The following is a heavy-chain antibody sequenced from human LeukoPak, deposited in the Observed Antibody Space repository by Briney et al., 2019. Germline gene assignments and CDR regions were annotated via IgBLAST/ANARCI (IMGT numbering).Heavy chain of an antibody. J-gene: IGHJ4*02. Sequence: SETLSLTCTVSGGSISSSSYYWGWIRQPPGKGLEWIGSIFYSGSTYYNPSLKSRVTISVDTSKNQFSLKLSSVTAADTAMYYCARSLTFGIKFDSWGQGTLVTVSS. CDR1: GGSISSSSYY. CDR2: IFYSGST. CDR3: ARSLTFGIKFDS. V-gene: IGHV4-39*01. D-gene: IGHD3-10*01.